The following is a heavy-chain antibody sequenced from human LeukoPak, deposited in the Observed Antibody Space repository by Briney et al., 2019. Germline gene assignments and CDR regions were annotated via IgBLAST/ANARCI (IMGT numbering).Heavy chain of an antibody. V-gene: IGHV4-59*08. Sequence: SETLSLTCTASGGSISSYYWSWIRQPPGKGLEWIGYIYYSGSTNYNPSLKSRVTISVDTSKNQFSLKLSSVTAADTAVYYCARGYSGYDRYLFDYWGQGTLVTVSS. CDR2: IYYSGST. CDR3: ARGYSGYDRYLFDY. CDR1: GGSISSYY. D-gene: IGHD5-12*01. J-gene: IGHJ4*02.